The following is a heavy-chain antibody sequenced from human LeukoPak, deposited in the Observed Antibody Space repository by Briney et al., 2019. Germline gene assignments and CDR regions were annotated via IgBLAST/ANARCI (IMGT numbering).Heavy chain of an antibody. CDR3: ARDNPDSGSQYYFDY. Sequence: GRSLRLSCAASGFTFSSYAMHWVRQAPGEGLEWVAVISYDGSNKYYADSVKGRFTISRDNSKNTLYLQMNSLRAEDTAVYYCARDNPDSGSQYYFDYWGQGTLVTVSS. V-gene: IGHV3-30-3*01. CDR2: ISYDGSNK. D-gene: IGHD1-26*01. CDR1: GFTFSSYA. J-gene: IGHJ4*02.